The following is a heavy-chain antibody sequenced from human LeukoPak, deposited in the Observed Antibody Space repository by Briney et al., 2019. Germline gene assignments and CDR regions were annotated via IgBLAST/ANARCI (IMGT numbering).Heavy chain of an antibody. CDR2: IYYSGST. V-gene: IGHV4-31*03. CDR1: GGSISSGGYY. D-gene: IGHD6-19*01. CDR3: ARVPPRSSGWYFFDY. J-gene: IGHJ4*02. Sequence: SETLSLTCTVSGGSISSGGYYWSWIRQHPGKGLEWIGYIYYSGSTYYNPSLKSRVTISVDTSKNQFSLKLSSVTAADTAVYYCARVPPRSSGWYFFDYWGQGTLVTVSS.